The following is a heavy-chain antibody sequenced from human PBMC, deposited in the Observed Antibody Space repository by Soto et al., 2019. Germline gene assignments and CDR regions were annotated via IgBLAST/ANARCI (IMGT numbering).Heavy chain of an antibody. Sequence: QVQLVQSGAEVKKPGSSVNVSCKASGGTFSNYAITWVRQAPGQGLEWMGGLIPVSGTSNYAQTSQDSVTIIAQKMQGSVPILAERSTTTLYMQMTSLRSEDTSVYYCAGVLGTYYYYGMDVWGQGTTVSVSS. D-gene: IGHD1-26*01. CDR3: AGVLGTYYYYGMDV. CDR2: LIPVSGTS. J-gene: IGHJ6*02. CDR1: GGTFSNYA. V-gene: IGHV1-69*06.